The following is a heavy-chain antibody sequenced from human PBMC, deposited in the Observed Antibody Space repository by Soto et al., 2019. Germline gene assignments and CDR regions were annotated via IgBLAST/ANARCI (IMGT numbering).Heavy chain of an antibody. CDR2: IYYSGST. J-gene: IGHJ5*02. D-gene: IGHD1-26*01. CDR3: ARHRLRSVGGSYYWFDP. V-gene: IGHV4-39*01. CDR1: GGSISSSSYY. Sequence: PSETLSLTCTVSGGSISSSSYYWGWIRQPPGKGLEWIGSIYYSGSTYYNPSLKSRVTISVDTSKNQFSLKLSSVTAADTAVYYCARHRLRSVGGSYYWFDPWGQGILVTVSS.